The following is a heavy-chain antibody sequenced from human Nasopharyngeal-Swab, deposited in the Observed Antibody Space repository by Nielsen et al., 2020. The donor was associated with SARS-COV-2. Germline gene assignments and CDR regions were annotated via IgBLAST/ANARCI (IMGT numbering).Heavy chain of an antibody. CDR3: ARSGIAARKGYYYYMDV. CDR2: TYYRSKWYN. CDR1: GDSVSSNSAA. Sequence: SQTLSLTCDISGDSVSSNSAAWNWIRQSPSRGLEWLGRTYYRSKWYNDYAVSVKSRITINPDTSKNQFSLQLNSVTPEDTAVYYCARSGIAARKGYYYYMDVWGKGTTVTVSS. V-gene: IGHV6-1*01. J-gene: IGHJ6*03. D-gene: IGHD6-6*01.